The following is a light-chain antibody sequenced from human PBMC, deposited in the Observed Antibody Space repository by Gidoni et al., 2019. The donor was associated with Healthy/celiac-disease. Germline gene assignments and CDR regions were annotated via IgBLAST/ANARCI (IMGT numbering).Light chain of an antibody. V-gene: IGKV1-39*01. CDR2: AAS. J-gene: IGKJ1*01. CDR1: QSISSY. CDR3: QQSDSTSWT. Sequence: IQMPRSPSSLSASVGDRVTITCLASQSISSYLNWYQQKPGKAPKLLIYAASSLQSGVPSRFSGSGSGTDFTLTISSLQPEDFATYYCQQSDSTSWTFGQGTKVEIK.